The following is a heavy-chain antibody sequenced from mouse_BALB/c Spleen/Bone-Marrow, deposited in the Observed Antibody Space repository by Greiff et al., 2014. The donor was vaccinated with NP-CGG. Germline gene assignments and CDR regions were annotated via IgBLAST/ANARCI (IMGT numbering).Heavy chain of an antibody. CDR2: IDPYSGGT. CDR3: SRGVLAYFDY. D-gene: IGHD2-14*01. Sequence: LKESGPELVKPGASVKVSCKASGFAFTNYNMNWVKQSHGKSLEWIGYIDPYSGGTNYNQKFRGKATLTVDKPSSTAYMHLNSLTSEDSAVYYCSRGVLAYFDYWGQGTTLTVSS. CDR1: GFAFTNYN. J-gene: IGHJ2*01. V-gene: IGHV1S135*01.